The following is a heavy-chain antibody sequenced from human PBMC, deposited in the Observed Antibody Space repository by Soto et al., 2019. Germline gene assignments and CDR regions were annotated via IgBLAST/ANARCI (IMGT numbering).Heavy chain of an antibody. Sequence: QVQLVESGGGVVQPGRSLRLSCVASGFTLSSTGMHWVRHAPGKGLEWVAMISYDGSNTFYADSVKGRFTISSDNSWNTLYLQMDSLRPEDTSVYYCAKDWGSSGWWTWFAPWGQGTLVTVSS. CDR2: ISYDGSNT. D-gene: IGHD6-19*01. CDR1: GFTLSSTG. CDR3: AKDWGSSGWWTWFAP. J-gene: IGHJ5*02. V-gene: IGHV3-30*18.